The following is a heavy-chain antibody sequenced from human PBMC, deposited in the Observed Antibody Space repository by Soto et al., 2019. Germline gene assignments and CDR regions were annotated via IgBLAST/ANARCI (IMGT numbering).Heavy chain of an antibody. CDR2: FISSSSTI. D-gene: IGHD6-6*01. Sequence: PGGSLRLSCAASGFTFGGSPVHWVRQAPGKGLEWVLYFISSSSTIYYADSVKGRFTISRDNSKNSLYLQMNSLRDEDTAVYYCARISIAAPVVQTDYWGRGTLVTVSS. V-gene: IGHV3-48*02. J-gene: IGHJ4*02. CDR3: ARISIAAPVVQTDY. CDR1: GFTFGGSP.